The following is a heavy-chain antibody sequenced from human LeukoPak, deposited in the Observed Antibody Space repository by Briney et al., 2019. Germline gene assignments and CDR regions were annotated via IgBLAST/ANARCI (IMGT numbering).Heavy chain of an antibody. D-gene: IGHD3-16*02. CDR1: GGSISSYY. CDR3: ARGDTMITFGGVIVSFDY. V-gene: IGHV4-30-4*01. CDR2: IYYSGST. J-gene: IGHJ4*02. Sequence: PSETLSLTCTVSGGSISSYYWSWIRQPPGKGLEWIGYIYYSGSTYYNPSLKSRVTISVDTSKNQFSLKLSSVTAADTAVYYCARGDTMITFGGVIVSFDYWGQGTLVTVSS.